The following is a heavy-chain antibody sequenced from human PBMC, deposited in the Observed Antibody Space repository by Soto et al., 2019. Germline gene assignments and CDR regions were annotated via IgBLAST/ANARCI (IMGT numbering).Heavy chain of an antibody. CDR2: IYSGGST. D-gene: IGHD3-9*01. Sequence: GGSLRLSCAASGFTVSSNYMSWVRQAPGKGLEWVSVIYSGGSTYYADSVKGRFTISRHNSKNTLYLQMNSLRAEDTAVYYCGRDRATYYDILTGSNYYYYMDVWGKGTTVTVSS. J-gene: IGHJ6*03. CDR1: GFTVSSNY. V-gene: IGHV3-53*04. CDR3: GRDRATYYDILTGSNYYYYMDV.